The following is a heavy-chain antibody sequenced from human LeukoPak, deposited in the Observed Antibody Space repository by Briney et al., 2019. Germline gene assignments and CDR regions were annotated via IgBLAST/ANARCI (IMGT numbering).Heavy chain of an antibody. CDR1: GFTFSSYV. Sequence: GGSLRLSCAASGFTFSSYVMHWVRQAPGKGLEYVSGISGNGGSTCYANSVKGRFTISRDNSKNTLYLQMGSLRAEDMAVYYCASVTTHGVSHYEYKYWGQGTLVTVSS. CDR3: ASVTTHGVSHYEYKY. J-gene: IGHJ4*02. D-gene: IGHD4-11*01. V-gene: IGHV3-64*01. CDR2: ISGNGGST.